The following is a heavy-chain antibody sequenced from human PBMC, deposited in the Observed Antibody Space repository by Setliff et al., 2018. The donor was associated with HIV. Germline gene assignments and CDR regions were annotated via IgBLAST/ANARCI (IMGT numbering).Heavy chain of an antibody. D-gene: IGHD2-2*01. CDR2: IIPILGIA. V-gene: IGHV1-69*10. CDR3: AASRYCSSTSCYEDYGLDV. CDR1: GGTFSSYA. J-gene: IGHJ6*02. Sequence: SVKVSCKASGGTFSSYAISWVRQAPGQGLEWMGGIIPILGIANYAQKFQGRVTITADESTSTAYMELSSLRSEDTAVYYCAASRYCSSTSCYEDYGLDVWGQGTTVTV.